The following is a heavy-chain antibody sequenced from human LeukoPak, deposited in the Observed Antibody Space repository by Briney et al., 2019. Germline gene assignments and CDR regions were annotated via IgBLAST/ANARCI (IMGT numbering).Heavy chain of an antibody. V-gene: IGHV1-2*02. Sequence: GSVKVSCKASGYTFTGYYMHWVRQAPGQGLEWMGWINPNSGGTNYAQKFQGRVTMTRDTSISTAYMELSRLRSDDTAVYYCARDLYDRVLSLDYFDHWGQGTLVTVSS. CDR1: GYTFTGYY. D-gene: IGHD1-14*01. CDR3: ARDLYDRVLSLDYFDH. CDR2: INPNSGGT. J-gene: IGHJ4*02.